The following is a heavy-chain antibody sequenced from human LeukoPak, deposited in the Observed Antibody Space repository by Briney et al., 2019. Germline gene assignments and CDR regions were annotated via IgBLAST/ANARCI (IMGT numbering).Heavy chain of an antibody. V-gene: IGHV3-48*02. D-gene: IGHD6-19*01. Sequence: TGGSLRLSCAAFGFTFSTYSMNWVRQAPGKGLDWISYISSGSSTIHYADSVKGRFTISRDNAKNSLYLQMNSLRDEDTAVYYCARDYGYSSSFDYWGQGTLVTVSS. CDR3: ARDYGYSSSFDY. CDR1: GFTFSTYS. J-gene: IGHJ4*02. CDR2: ISSGSSTI.